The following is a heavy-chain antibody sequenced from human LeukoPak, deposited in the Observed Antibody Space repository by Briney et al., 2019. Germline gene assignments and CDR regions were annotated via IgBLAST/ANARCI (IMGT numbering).Heavy chain of an antibody. CDR2: IYYSGST. CDR1: GGSISSSSYY. V-gene: IGHV4-39*01. CDR3: ARGLRDYYDSSGYYRKEYFQH. J-gene: IGHJ1*01. D-gene: IGHD3-22*01. Sequence: PSETLSLTCTVSGGSISSSSYYWGWIRQPPGEGLEWIGSIYYSGSTYYNPSLKSRVTISVDTSKNQFSLKLSSVTAADTAVYYCARGLRDYYDSSGYYRKEYFQHWGQGTLVTVSS.